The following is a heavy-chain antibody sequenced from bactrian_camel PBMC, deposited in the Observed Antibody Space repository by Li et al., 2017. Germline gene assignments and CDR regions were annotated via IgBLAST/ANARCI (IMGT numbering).Heavy chain of an antibody. V-gene: IGHV3-2*01. J-gene: IGHJ6*01. D-gene: IGHD2*01. Sequence: HVQLVESGGGLVQPGGSLRLSCAASGFTFSNYYMSWVRQTPGKGLEWLSSISTDGSTAYDADSLKGRFTISRDNAKNTLYLQMNSLKPEDTAVYYCAADRVGGIDSPPLGYWGQGTQVTVS. CDR3: AADRVGGIDSPPLGY. CDR1: GFTFSNYY. CDR2: ISTDGSTA.